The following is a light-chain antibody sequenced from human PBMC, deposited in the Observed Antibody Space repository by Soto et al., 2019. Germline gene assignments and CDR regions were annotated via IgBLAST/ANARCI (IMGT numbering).Light chain of an antibody. V-gene: IGKV1-12*01. CDR3: KQANSFPRT. CDR1: QAISSW. CDR2: SAS. J-gene: IGKJ1*01. Sequence: DIQMTQSPSSVSTSVGDRVTITCRASQAISSWLVWYQQQPGKAPKLLIYSASSLQSGVPSRFSGSGYGTDFTLAISSLQPEDVAIYYCKQANSFPRTFGQGTKVEIK.